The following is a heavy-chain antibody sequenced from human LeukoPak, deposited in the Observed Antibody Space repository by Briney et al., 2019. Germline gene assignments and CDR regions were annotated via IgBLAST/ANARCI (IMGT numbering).Heavy chain of an antibody. Sequence: GSVKVSCKASGYTFTGDYMHWVRQAPGQGLEWMGWINPNSGGTNYAQKFQGRVTMTRDTSISTAYMELSRLRSDDTAVYYCARVGKGEYSSSFDYWGQGTLVTVSS. CDR2: INPNSGGT. D-gene: IGHD6-6*01. J-gene: IGHJ4*02. CDR3: ARVGKGEYSSSFDY. V-gene: IGHV1-2*02. CDR1: GYTFTGDY.